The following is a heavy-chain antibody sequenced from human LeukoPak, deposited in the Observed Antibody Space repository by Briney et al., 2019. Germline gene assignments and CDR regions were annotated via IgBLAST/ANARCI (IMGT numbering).Heavy chain of an antibody. CDR3: ASAPSQWLVQDYYYYGMDV. Sequence: ASVKVSCKASGYTFTSYYMHWVRQAPGQGLEWMGRIIPILGIANYAQKFQGRVTITADKSTSTAYMELSSLRSEDTAVYYCASAPSQWLVQDYYYYGMDVWGQGTTVTVSS. V-gene: IGHV1-69*02. D-gene: IGHD6-19*01. CDR1: GYTFTSYY. J-gene: IGHJ6*02. CDR2: IIPILGIA.